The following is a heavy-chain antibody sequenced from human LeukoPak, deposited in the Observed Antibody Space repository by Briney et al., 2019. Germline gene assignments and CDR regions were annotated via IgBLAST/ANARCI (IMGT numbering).Heavy chain of an antibody. V-gene: IGHV4-59*11. CDR1: GASISSHY. CDR3: AKIEVGRFDP. J-gene: IGHJ5*02. Sequence: AETLSLTCTATGASISSHYWSWIRQTPGTGLEWIGDIYDRGSTTYNPFLKSRVSISVDTSRNQFSLNLRSVTAADTAVYYCAKIEVGRFDPWGQGTLVTVSS. D-gene: IGHD1-26*01. CDR2: IYDRGST.